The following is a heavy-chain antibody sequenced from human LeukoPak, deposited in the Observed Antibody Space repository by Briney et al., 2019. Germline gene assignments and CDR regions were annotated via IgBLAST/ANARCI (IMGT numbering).Heavy chain of an antibody. V-gene: IGHV3-30*04. CDR1: GFTFSSYA. CDR2: ISYDGSNK. D-gene: IGHD6-13*01. J-gene: IGHJ4*02. CDR3: ARATVAAAGTWGPEFDY. Sequence: PGGSLRLSCAASGFTFSSYAMHWVRQAPGKGLEWVAVISYDGSNKYYADSVKGRFTISRDNSKNTLYLQMNSLRAEDTAVYYCARATVAAAGTWGPEFDYWGQGTLVTVSS.